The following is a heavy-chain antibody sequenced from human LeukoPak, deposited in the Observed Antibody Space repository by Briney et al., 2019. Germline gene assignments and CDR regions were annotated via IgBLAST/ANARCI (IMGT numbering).Heavy chain of an antibody. D-gene: IGHD6-13*01. Sequence: ASVKVSCKVSGYTLTELSMHWVRQAPGKGLEWMGGFDPEDGETIYAQKFQGRVTMTEDTSTDTAYMELSSLRAEDTALYYCAKDKVSYSSSFDYWGQGTLVTVSS. CDR1: GYTLTELS. CDR2: FDPEDGET. J-gene: IGHJ4*02. V-gene: IGHV1-24*01. CDR3: AKDKVSYSSSFDY.